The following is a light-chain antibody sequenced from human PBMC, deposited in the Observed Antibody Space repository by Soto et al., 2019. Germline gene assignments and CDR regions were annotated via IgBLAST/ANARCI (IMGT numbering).Light chain of an antibody. J-gene: IGKJ2*01. CDR1: QSVLYSSNNKNY. Sequence: DIVMTQSPDSLAVSLGERATINCKSSQSVLYSSNNKNYLAWYQQQPGKAPKLLIYSASTLQTGVPSRFSGSGFGTDYTLTISSLQPADFATYYCQQTFKTPHTFGQGTKVDIK. CDR2: SAS. V-gene: IGKV4-1*01. CDR3: QQTFKTPHT.